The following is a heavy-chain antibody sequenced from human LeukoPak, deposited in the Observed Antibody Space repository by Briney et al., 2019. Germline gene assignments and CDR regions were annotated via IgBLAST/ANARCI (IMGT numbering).Heavy chain of an antibody. V-gene: IGHV3-30*04. D-gene: IGHD3-10*01. CDR3: ASALSNHGSGKDNWFDP. Sequence: GRSLRLSCAASGFPFRRHDMHWVRQAPGRGLEWVASVSYDGSSEKYEDSVKGRFTISRDNSQSTLYVQMNTLRVEDTALYYCASALSNHGSGKDNWFDPWGQGTLVTVSS. CDR2: VSYDGSSE. J-gene: IGHJ5*02. CDR1: GFPFRRHD.